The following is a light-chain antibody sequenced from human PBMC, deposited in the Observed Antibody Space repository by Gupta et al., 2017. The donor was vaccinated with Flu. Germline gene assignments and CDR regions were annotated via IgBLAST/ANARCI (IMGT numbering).Light chain of an antibody. CDR2: DDS. CDR1: NSGSKT. CDR3: QVWVATDVI. J-gene: IGLJ2*01. V-gene: IGLV3-21*02. Sequence: APGQTASMTCGGNNSGSKTVHGYQQKPGQAPVLVVDDDSARPAGIPERFSGSNSGNTATLSISRVEAGDEADYDCQVWVATDVIFGGGTRVTVL.